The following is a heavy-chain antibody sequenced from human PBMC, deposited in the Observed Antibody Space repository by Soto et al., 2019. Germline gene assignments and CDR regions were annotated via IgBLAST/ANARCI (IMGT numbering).Heavy chain of an antibody. CDR1: GYSFTSYW. V-gene: IGHV5-51*01. Sequence: GESLKISCKGSGYSFTSYWIGWVRQMPGKGLEWMGIIYPGDSDTRYSPSFQGQVTISADKSISTAYLQWSSLKASDTAMYYCSRTQGITMVRGVIIGDAFDIWGQGTMVTVSS. D-gene: IGHD3-10*01. CDR3: SRTQGITMVRGVIIGDAFDI. CDR2: IYPGDSDT. J-gene: IGHJ3*02.